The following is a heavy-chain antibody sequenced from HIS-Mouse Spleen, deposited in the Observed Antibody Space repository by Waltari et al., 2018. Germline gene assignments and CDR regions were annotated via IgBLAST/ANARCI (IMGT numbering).Heavy chain of an antibody. Sequence: EVQLVESGGGLVQPGGSLRLACAGSGFNFSSSWTHWVGQAPGKGLGWVSRINSDGSSTSYADSVKGRFTIPRDNAKNTLYLQMNSLRAEDTAVYYCARDRNYYFDYWGQGTLVTVSS. V-gene: IGHV3-74*01. CDR1: GFNFSSSW. J-gene: IGHJ4*02. CDR3: ARDRNYYFDY. CDR2: INSDGSST.